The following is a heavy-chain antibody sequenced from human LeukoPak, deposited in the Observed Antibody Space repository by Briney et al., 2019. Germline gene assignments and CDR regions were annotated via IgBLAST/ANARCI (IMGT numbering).Heavy chain of an antibody. CDR2: IYPGDSDT. D-gene: IGHD3-22*01. J-gene: IGHJ4*02. CDR1: GYSFTSYW. CDR3: ARGYYDSSGYYSYYFDY. V-gene: IGHV5-51*01. Sequence: GESLQISCQGSGYSFTSYWIGWVRQMPGKGLEWMGIIYPGDSDTRYSPSFQGQVTISADKSISTAYLQWSSLKASDTAVYYCARGYYDSSGYYSYYFDYWGQGTLVTVSS.